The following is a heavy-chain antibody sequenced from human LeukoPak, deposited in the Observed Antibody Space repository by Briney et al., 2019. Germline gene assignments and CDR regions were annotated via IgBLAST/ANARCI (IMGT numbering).Heavy chain of an antibody. CDR1: GFTFSSYS. CDR2: ISGSGGST. V-gene: IGHV3-23*01. D-gene: IGHD4-17*01. CDR3: AKALTTVDYYYYYGMDV. Sequence: GGSLRLSCAASGFTFSSYSMNWVRQAPGKGLEWVSAISGSGGSTYYADSVKGRFTISRDNSKNTLYLQMNSLRAEDTAVYYCAKALTTVDYYYYYGMDVWGQGTTVTVSS. J-gene: IGHJ6*02.